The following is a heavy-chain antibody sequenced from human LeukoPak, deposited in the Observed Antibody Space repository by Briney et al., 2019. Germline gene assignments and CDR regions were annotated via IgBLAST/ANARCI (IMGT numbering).Heavy chain of an antibody. D-gene: IGHD6-19*01. CDR3: ARQLGSSGWPFDY. CDR1: GGLINSNY. J-gene: IGHJ4*02. CDR2: IFYSGST. V-gene: IGHV4-59*08. Sequence: SETLSLTCTVSGGLINSNYWSWIRQPPGKGLEWIGYIFYSGSTNYNPSLKSRVAISVDTSKNQFSLKLSSVTAADTAVYYCARQLGSSGWPFDYWGQGTLVTVSS.